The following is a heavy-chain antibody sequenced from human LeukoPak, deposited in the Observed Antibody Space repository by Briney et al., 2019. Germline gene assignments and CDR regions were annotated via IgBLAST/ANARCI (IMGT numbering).Heavy chain of an antibody. CDR2: IKQDGSEK. V-gene: IGHV3-7*03. CDR1: GFTFSSYW. Sequence: GGSLRLSCAASGFTFSSYWMNWVRQAPRKGLEWVAKIKQDGSEKYYVDSVKGRFTISRDNAKNSLYLQMNSLRAEDTAVYYCAKRYIAVAGFDYWGQGTLVTVSS. D-gene: IGHD6-19*01. CDR3: AKRYIAVAGFDY. J-gene: IGHJ4*02.